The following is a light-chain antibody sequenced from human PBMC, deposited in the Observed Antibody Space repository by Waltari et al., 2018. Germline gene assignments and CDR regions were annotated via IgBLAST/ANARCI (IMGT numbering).Light chain of an antibody. CDR2: DAS. V-gene: IGKV3-15*01. CDR1: QSVGNK. Sequence: EIEMTQSPATLSVSPGEIATVSCMASQSVGNKLAWYQQKPGQAPRLLFYDASTRATGIPVRFSGSGSGTEFTLTISSLQSEDFAVYYCQQSNNWPYTFGQGTKLEIK. CDR3: QQSNNWPYT. J-gene: IGKJ2*01.